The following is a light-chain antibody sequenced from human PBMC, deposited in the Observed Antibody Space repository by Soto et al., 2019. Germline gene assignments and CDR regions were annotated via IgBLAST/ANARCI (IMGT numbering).Light chain of an antibody. CDR3: QQYDSSPLT. CDR2: AAS. V-gene: IGKV1-39*01. Sequence: DLQMTQSPSSLSASVGDRVTITCRASQTISGYLNWYQQKPGKAPELLIYAASSLQSGVPSRFSGSRSGTELTITISSLQTDDGATYDGQQYDSSPLTFGGGTKVDIK. J-gene: IGKJ4*01. CDR1: QTISGY.